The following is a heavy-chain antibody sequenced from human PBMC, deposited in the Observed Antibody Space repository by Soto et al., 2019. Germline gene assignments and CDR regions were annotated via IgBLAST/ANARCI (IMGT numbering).Heavy chain of an antibody. CDR2: ISWNSGRI. CDR3: AKDLKDTVVWAVMSV. D-gene: IGHD3-10*01. Sequence: EVQLVESGGDLVQPGRSLSLSCAASGFTFDDYAMHWVRQAPGKGLEWVSGISWNSGRIGYAVSGKGRFTISRDNAKNSLYLPMNSLSAEDTALYYCAKDLKDTVVWAVMSVWCKGTTVTVSS. V-gene: IGHV3-9*01. J-gene: IGHJ6*04. CDR1: GFTFDDYA.